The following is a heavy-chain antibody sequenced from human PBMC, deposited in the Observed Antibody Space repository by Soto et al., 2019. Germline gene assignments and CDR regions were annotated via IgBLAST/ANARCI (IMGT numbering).Heavy chain of an antibody. Sequence: GGSLRLSCAASGFTFSSYGMHWVRQAPGKGLEWVAVISYDGSNKYYADSVKGRFTISRDNSKNTLYLQMNILRAEDTAVYYCAKGRRGGSSWYSPYYYGMDVWGQGTTVTVSS. V-gene: IGHV3-30*18. CDR3: AKGRRGGSSWYSPYYYGMDV. CDR2: ISYDGSNK. CDR1: GFTFSSYG. J-gene: IGHJ6*02. D-gene: IGHD6-13*01.